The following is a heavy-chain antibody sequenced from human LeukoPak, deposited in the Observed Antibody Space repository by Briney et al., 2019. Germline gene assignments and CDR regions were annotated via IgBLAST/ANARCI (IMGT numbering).Heavy chain of an antibody. CDR3: ARDRNGIGGSMYDILTGYAEIGWFDP. J-gene: IGHJ5*02. D-gene: IGHD3-9*01. Sequence: EASVKVSCKASGYTFTSYGISWVRRAPGQGLEWMGWISAYNGNTNYAQKLQGRVTMTTDTSTSTAYMELRSLRSDDTAVYCCARDRNGIGGSMYDILTGYAEIGWFDPWGQGTLVTVSS. CDR2: ISAYNGNT. CDR1: GYTFTSYG. V-gene: IGHV1-18*01.